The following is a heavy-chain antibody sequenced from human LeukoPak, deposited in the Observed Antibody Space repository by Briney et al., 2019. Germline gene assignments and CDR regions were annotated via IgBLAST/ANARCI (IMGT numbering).Heavy chain of an antibody. CDR2: ISGSGGST. J-gene: IGHJ5*02. Sequence: GGSLRLSCAASGFTFSSYGMSWVRQAPGKGLEWVSAISGSGGSTYYADSVKGRFTISRDNSKNTLYLQMNSLRAEDTAVYYRAKDQRRLNNWFDPWGQGTLVTVSS. CDR3: AKDQRRLNNWFDP. V-gene: IGHV3-23*01. CDR1: GFTFSSYG. D-gene: IGHD6-25*01.